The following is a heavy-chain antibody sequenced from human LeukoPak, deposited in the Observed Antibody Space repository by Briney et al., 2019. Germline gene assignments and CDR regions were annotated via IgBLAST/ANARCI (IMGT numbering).Heavy chain of an antibody. V-gene: IGHV4-39*01. J-gene: IGHJ5*02. D-gene: IGHD2-21*02. CDR2: IYYSGST. CDR3: ARRRGDARMNWSDP. CDR1: GGSISSSSYY. Sequence: SETLSLTCTVSGGSISSSSYYWGWIRQPPGKGLEWIGSIYYSGSTYYNPSLKSRATITVDTSNNQFSLKLNSVTAADTAVYYCARRRGDARMNWSDPWGQGILVTVSS.